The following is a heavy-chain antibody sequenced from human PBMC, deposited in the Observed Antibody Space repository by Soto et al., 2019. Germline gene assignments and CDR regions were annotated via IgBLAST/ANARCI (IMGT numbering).Heavy chain of an antibody. CDR3: ARTDLRYGSLDY. V-gene: IGHV3-21*01. J-gene: IGHJ4*02. Sequence: EVQLVESGVGLVEPGGSLRLSCAASGFTFSDYSMNWVRQTPGKGLEGVSSISSSSSGRYHADSVMGRFTISRDNAKNSLYLQMNSLRAEDTAVYYCARTDLRYGSLDYWGQGTLVTVSS. CDR2: ISSSSSGR. D-gene: IGHD5-18*01. CDR1: GFTFSDYS.